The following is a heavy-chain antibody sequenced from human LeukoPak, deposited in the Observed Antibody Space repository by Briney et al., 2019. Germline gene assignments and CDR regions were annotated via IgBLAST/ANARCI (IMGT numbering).Heavy chain of an antibody. CDR1: GFIFSSYA. Sequence: SGGSLRLYCAASGFIFSSYAMTWVRQAPGKGLEWVSSISHKGENTYYADSVKGRFTISRDNSRNTLYLQMNSLRAEDTAVYYCAKNSAFGGVYENWGQGTLVTVSS. V-gene: IGHV3-23*01. J-gene: IGHJ4*02. CDR3: AKNSAFGGVYEN. CDR2: ISHKGENT. D-gene: IGHD3-16*01.